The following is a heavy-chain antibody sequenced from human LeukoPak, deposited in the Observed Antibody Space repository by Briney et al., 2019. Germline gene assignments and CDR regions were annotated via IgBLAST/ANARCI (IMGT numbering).Heavy chain of an antibody. V-gene: IGHV4-39*01. Sequence: SETLSLTCTVSGGSVSSSSYYWGWIRQPPGKGLEWIGSMYYTGSTYYNPSLKSRVTISVDTSKNQFSLKLSSVPAADTAVYYCARHVGYYDTTGNFRDYWGQGTLVTVSS. CDR2: MYYTGST. CDR3: ARHVGYYDTTGNFRDY. D-gene: IGHD3-22*01. J-gene: IGHJ4*02. CDR1: GGSVSSSSYY.